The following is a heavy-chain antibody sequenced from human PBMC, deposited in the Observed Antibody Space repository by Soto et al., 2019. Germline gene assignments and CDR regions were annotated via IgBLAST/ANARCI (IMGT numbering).Heavy chain of an antibody. V-gene: IGHV3-23*01. D-gene: IGHD2-15*01. Sequence: EVQVLESGGGLVQPGGSLRLSCEGSGFTVSSHAMTRIRQAPGKGPEWVSTVTADGGTYYADSVKGRFAMSRDTAENPLYLQMNSLGAEDTAAYYCAPHVSCSGGSCQYDAFAIRGQGTMVTVS. CDR2: VTADGGT. J-gene: IGHJ3*02. CDR3: APHVSCSGGSCQYDAFAI. CDR1: GFTVSSHA.